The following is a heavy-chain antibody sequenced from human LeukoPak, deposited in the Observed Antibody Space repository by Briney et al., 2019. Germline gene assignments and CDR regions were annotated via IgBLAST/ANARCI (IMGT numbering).Heavy chain of an antibody. D-gene: IGHD3-3*02. CDR3: ARDNSKMLPALGWNAFDI. CDR2: ISAYNGNT. Sequence: GASVKVSCKASGYTFTSYGISWVRQAPGQGLEWMEWISAYNGNTNYAQKLQGRVTMTTDTSTSTAYMELRSLRSDDTAVYYCARDNSKMLPALGWNAFDIWGQGTMVTVSS. CDR1: GYTFTSYG. V-gene: IGHV1-18*01. J-gene: IGHJ3*02.